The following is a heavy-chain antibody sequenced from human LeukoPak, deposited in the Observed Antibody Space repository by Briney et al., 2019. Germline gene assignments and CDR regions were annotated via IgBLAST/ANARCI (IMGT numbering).Heavy chain of an antibody. CDR3: ARWEEMATIFDY. CDR1: GGSISSYY. J-gene: IGHJ4*02. V-gene: IGHV4-59*01. D-gene: IGHD5-24*01. CDR2: IYYSGST. Sequence: SETLSLTCTVSGGSISSYYWSWIRQPPGKGLEWIGYIYYSGSTNYNPSPKSRVTISVDTSKNQFSLKLSSVTAADTAVYYCARWEEMATIFDYWGQGTLVTVSS.